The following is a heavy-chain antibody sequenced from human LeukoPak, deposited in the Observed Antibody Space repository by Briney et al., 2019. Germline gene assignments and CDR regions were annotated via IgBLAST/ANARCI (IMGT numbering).Heavy chain of an antibody. CDR3: AREGKITMVRGVIRYYYMDV. CDR1: GGSFSGYY. V-gene: IGHV4-34*01. D-gene: IGHD3-10*01. Sequence: SETLSLTCAVYGGSFSGYYWSWIRQSPGKGLEWIGEINHSGRTNYNPSLKSRVTISVDTSKNQFSLKLSSVTAADTAVYYCAREGKITMVRGVIRYYYMDVWGKGTTVTISS. CDR2: INHSGRT. J-gene: IGHJ6*03.